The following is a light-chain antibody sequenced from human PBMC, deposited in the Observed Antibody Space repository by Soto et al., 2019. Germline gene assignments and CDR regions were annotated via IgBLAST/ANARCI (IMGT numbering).Light chain of an antibody. CDR1: QSVSSK. CDR2: GAS. J-gene: IGKJ3*01. CDR3: QQYNNWPPIYT. V-gene: IGKV3-15*01. Sequence: EIVMTQSPATLSVSPGERATLSCRASQSVSSKLAWYQQKPGQAPRLLIYGASTRAAGIPARFSGSGSGTEFTLTISSLRSEDFAVYYCQQYNNWPPIYTFGPGTKVDIK.